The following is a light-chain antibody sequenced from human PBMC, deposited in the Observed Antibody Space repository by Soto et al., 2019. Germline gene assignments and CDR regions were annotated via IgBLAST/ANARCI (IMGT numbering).Light chain of an antibody. V-gene: IGKV3-11*01. Sequence: EIVLTQSPATLSLSPGERATLSCRASQGVSSSLAWYQQKPGQAPRLLIYDASTRATGIPARFSGSGSGTDFTLPISSLEPEDFAVSYCQHRSNWPPITFGQGTRLEIK. CDR3: QHRSNWPPIT. CDR1: QGVSSS. J-gene: IGKJ5*01. CDR2: DAS.